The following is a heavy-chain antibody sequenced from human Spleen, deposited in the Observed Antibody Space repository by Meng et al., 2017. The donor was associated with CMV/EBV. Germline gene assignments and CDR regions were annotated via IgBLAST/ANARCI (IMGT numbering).Heavy chain of an antibody. D-gene: IGHD1-1*01. V-gene: IGHV3-73*01. CDR2: IRTRPNNYAT. Sequence: GGSLRLSCAASGFTFSGSAIHWVRQASGKGLEWIGHIRTRPNNYATAYSASLKGRFTISRDDSKNTAYLQMNSLEIEDTAVYYCARYRVHTDNVRFDAFDIWGQGTMVTVSS. CDR1: GFTFSGSA. J-gene: IGHJ3*02. CDR3: ARYRVHTDNVRFDAFDI.